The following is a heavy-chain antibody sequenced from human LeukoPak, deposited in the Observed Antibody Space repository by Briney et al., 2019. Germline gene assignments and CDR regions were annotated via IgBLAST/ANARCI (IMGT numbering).Heavy chain of an antibody. CDR2: IFGSGDTT. CDR3: AKRNTMVRGGPCFDY. D-gene: IGHD3-10*01. J-gene: IGHJ4*02. Sequence: GGSLRLSCAASGFPFSSYAMNWVRQAPGKGLEWVSIIFGSGDTTNYADSVKGRFTVSRDNSKNMLYLQMNNLRPEDTAIYYCAKRNTMVRGGPCFDYWGQGLLVTVSS. CDR1: GFPFSSYA. V-gene: IGHV3-23*01.